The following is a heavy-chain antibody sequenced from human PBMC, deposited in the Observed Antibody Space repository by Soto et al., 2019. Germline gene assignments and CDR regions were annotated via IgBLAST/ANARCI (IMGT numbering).Heavy chain of an antibody. CDR3: ARSQGSSTSLEIYYYYYYGMDV. V-gene: IGHV1-69*01. CDR2: IIPISGTA. J-gene: IGHJ6*02. CDR1: GGTFSSYA. D-gene: IGHD2-2*01. Sequence: QVQLVQSGAEVKKPGSSVKVSCKASGGTFSSYAISWVRQAPGQGLEWMGGIIPISGTANYAQKFQGRVTITADASTSTAYMELSSLKPEATAVYYCARSQGSSTSLEIYYYYYYGMDVWGQGTTVTVSS.